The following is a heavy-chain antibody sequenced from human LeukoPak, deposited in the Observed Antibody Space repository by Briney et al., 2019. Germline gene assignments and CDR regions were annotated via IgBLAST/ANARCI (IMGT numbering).Heavy chain of an antibody. Sequence: SETLSLTCTVFGDSISRYYWSWIRQPAGKGLEWIGRIYNGGIITYNPSLKSRVTMSIDTSNNQFSLRLRFVTAADTAVYYCARDSGTTGEVKFDPWGQGTLVTVSS. CDR2: IYNGGII. V-gene: IGHV4-4*07. J-gene: IGHJ5*02. CDR1: GDSISRYY. CDR3: ARDSGTTGEVKFDP. D-gene: IGHD3-10*01.